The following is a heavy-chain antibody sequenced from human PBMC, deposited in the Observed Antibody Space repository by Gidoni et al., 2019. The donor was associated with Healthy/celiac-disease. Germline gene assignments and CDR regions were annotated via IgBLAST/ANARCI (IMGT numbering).Heavy chain of an antibody. CDR1: GGTFSSYA. D-gene: IGHD5-12*01. CDR3: ARNSGFNWFDP. CDR2: IIPILDIT. V-gene: IGHV1-69*04. Sequence: QVQLVQSGAEVKKPGSSVKVSCTTFGGTFSSYAISWVRQAPGQGLEWMGRIIPILDITNYAQKFQGRVTITADKSTSTAYMELSSLRSEDTAVYYCARNSGFNWFDPWGQGTLVTVSS. J-gene: IGHJ5*02.